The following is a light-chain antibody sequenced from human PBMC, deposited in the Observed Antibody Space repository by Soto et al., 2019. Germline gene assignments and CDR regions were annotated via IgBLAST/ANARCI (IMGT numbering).Light chain of an antibody. CDR3: QVWDSSSDHSVV. J-gene: IGLJ2*01. CDR2: YDS. Sequence: SYELTQPPSVSVAPGKTARITCGGNNIGSKSVHWYQQKPGQAPVLVIYYDSDRPSRIPEPFSGSNSGNTATLTISRVEDGDEAEYYCQVWDSSSDHSVVFGGGTKVTVL. CDR1: NIGSKS. V-gene: IGLV3-21*04.